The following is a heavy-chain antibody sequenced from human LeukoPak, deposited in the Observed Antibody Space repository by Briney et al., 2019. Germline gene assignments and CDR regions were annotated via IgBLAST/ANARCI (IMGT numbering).Heavy chain of an antibody. J-gene: IGHJ4*02. CDR3: ARDNADGYNADY. CDR2: INPNSGGT. CDR1: GYTFTGYY. D-gene: IGHD5-24*01. V-gene: IGHV1-2*02. Sequence: ASVKASCKASGYTFTGYYMHWVRQAPGQGLEWMGWINPNSGGTNYAQKFRGRVTMTRDTSISTAYMELSRLRSDDTAVYYCARDNADGYNADYWGQGTLVTVSS.